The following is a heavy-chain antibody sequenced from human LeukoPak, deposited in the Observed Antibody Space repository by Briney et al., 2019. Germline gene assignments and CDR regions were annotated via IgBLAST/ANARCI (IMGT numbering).Heavy chain of an antibody. CDR3: AASYSSGWYEKGDYYYYYGMDV. CDR1: GFTFSSYG. Sequence: PGGSLRLSCTASGFTFSSYGIHWVRQAPGKGLEWVSFIRHDGSNKYYADSVKGRFTTSRDNSKNTLYVQMNSLRTEDTAVYYCAASYSSGWYEKGDYYYYYGMDVWGQGTTVTVSS. V-gene: IGHV3-30*02. J-gene: IGHJ6*02. D-gene: IGHD6-19*01. CDR2: IRHDGSNK.